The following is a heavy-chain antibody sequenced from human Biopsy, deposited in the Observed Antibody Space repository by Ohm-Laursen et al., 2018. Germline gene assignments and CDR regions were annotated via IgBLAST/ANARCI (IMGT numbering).Heavy chain of an antibody. D-gene: IGHD2/OR15-2a*01. CDR2: IYYSGST. Sequence: SDTLSLTCTVSGGSISRDYWSWFRPTPWKGLEWIGYIYYSGSTNYNPSLKNRVTISVDTSKNQFSLRLNSVTAADTAVYYCARATNSTGWPYYYFYGMDVWGQGTTVTVSS. V-gene: IGHV4-59*07. J-gene: IGHJ6*02. CDR1: GGSISRDY. CDR3: ARATNSTGWPYYYFYGMDV.